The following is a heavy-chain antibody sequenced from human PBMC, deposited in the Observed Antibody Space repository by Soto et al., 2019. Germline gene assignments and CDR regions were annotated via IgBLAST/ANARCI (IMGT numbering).Heavy chain of an antibody. CDR3: ARGGKLGGDLDV. Sequence: QAQLVQSGAEVKKPGSSVKVSCKASGGTFNRETFSWVRQAPGQGLQWMGRIIPVLDLADYAQKFEGRVTITADTSTTKVYLDLSGLGSDDTAVYYCARGGKLGGDLDVWGKGTPVIVSS. D-gene: IGHD3-10*01. J-gene: IGHJ6*04. CDR1: GGTFNRET. V-gene: IGHV1-69*02. CDR2: IIPVLDLA.